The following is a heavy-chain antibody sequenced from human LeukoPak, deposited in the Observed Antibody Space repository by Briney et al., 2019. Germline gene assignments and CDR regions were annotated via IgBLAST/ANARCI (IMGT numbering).Heavy chain of an antibody. CDR1: GFTFISYG. Sequence: PGACLTLACLAAGFTFISYGTGSVRQTPGRGLGWVTVVSHHGNNQHYTVAVTCRFTIPRDNSKNTLHLQMNGPRAENTALYYCVRDRGWLVVPHYWGQGTLVTVS. V-gene: IGHV3-30*03. CDR2: VSHHGNNQ. CDR3: VRDRGWLVVPHY. D-gene: IGHD2-15*01. J-gene: IGHJ4*02.